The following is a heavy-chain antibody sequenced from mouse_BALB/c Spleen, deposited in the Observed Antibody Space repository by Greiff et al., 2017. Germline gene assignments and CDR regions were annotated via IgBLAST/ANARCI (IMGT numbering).Heavy chain of an antibody. D-gene: IGHD1-1*01. Sequence: VQLQQSGAELVRSGASVKLSCTASGFNIKDYYMHWVKQRPEQGLEWIGWIDPENGDTEYAPKFQGKATMTADTSSNTAYLQLSSLTSEDTAVYYCNGAGGSSSFAYWGQGRLVTVSA. CDR1: GFNIKDYY. CDR2: IDPENGDT. V-gene: IGHV14-4*02. CDR3: NGAGGSSSFAY. J-gene: IGHJ3*01.